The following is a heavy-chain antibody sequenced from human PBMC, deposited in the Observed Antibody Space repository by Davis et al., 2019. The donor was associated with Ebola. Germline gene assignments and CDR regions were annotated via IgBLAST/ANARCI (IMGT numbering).Heavy chain of an antibody. Sequence: SETLSLTCTVSGGSISSYYWSWIRQPAGKGLEWIGRIYTRGSANYNPSLKSRVTMSLDTSKNQFSLKLTSVTAADTAVYYCARAVGYSSGWYFWYFDLWGRGTLVTVSS. D-gene: IGHD6-19*01. V-gene: IGHV4-4*07. CDR2: IYTRGSA. J-gene: IGHJ2*01. CDR1: GGSISSYY. CDR3: ARAVGYSSGWYFWYFDL.